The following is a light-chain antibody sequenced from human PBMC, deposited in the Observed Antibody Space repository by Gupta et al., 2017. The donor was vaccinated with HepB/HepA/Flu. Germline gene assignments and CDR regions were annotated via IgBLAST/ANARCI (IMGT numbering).Light chain of an antibody. V-gene: IGLV3-1*01. CDR3: QAWDSTTVI. CDR1: KLGNNY. CDR2: EDN. J-gene: IGLJ2*01. Sequence: SYDLTQPPSVSVSPGQTASIPCSGSKLGNNYVCWYQQKPGQSPVLVIFEDNKRPSGIPERFSGSTSRNTATLTISGTQTIDEADYYCQAWDSTTVIFGGGTRLSVL.